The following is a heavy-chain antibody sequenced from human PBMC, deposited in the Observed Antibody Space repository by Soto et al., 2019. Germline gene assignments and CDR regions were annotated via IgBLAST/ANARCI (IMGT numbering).Heavy chain of an antibody. CDR3: ARGYMVRGVIGYYYGMDV. CDR1: GGTFSSYA. J-gene: IGHJ6*02. D-gene: IGHD3-10*01. Sequence: WASVKVSCKASGGTFSSYAVSWVRQAPGQGLEWMGGIIPIFGTANYAQKFQGRVTITADESTSTAYMELSSLRSEDTAVYYCARGYMVRGVIGYYYGMDVWGQGTTVTVSS. V-gene: IGHV1-69*13. CDR2: IIPIFGTA.